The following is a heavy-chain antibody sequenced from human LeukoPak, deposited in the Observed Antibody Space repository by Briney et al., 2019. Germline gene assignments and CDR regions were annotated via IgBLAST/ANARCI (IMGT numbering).Heavy chain of an antibody. V-gene: IGHV4-4*07. Sequence: SETLSLTCTVSGGSISSYYWSWIRQPAGKGLEWIGRIYTSGSTNYNPSLKSRVTMSVDTSKNQFSLKLSSVTAADTAVYYCARYGAYPRLHGGYSYGYWKFRYNWFDPWGQGTLVTVSS. CDR2: IYTSGST. D-gene: IGHD5-18*01. CDR3: ARYGAYPRLHGGYSYGYWKFRYNWFDP. CDR1: GGSISSYY. J-gene: IGHJ5*02.